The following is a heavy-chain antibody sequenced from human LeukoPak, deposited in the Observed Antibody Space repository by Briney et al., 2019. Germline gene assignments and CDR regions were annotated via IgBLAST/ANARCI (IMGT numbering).Heavy chain of an antibody. CDR2: IHYTGAT. CDR1: GGTIRGYY. V-gene: IGHV4-34*01. Sequence: AETPSLTCAVYGGTIRGYYWSWIRQPPGKGLEWIGEIHYTGATNYKPSLKSRVTISGDPSKNQVSLRVYSVTAADTAVYYCARGVLGPYYFDLWGRGTLVTVSS. D-gene: IGHD7-27*01. CDR3: ARGVLGPYYFDL. J-gene: IGHJ2*01.